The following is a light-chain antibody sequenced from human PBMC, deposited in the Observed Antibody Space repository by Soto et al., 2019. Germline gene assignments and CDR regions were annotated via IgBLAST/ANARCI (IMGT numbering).Light chain of an antibody. Sequence: QSVLTQPPSASGTPGQRVTISCSGRSSNIGSNTVNWYQQLPGTAPKLLIYSNNQRPSGVPDRFSGAKSGTSASLAISGLQSEDEAEYYCAAWDDSVNGPVFGGGTKVTVL. J-gene: IGLJ2*01. CDR3: AAWDDSVNGPV. V-gene: IGLV1-44*01. CDR2: SNN. CDR1: SSNIGSNT.